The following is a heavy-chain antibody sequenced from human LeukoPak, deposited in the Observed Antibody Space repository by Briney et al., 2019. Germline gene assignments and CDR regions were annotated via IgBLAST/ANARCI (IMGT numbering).Heavy chain of an antibody. V-gene: IGHV4-39*07. J-gene: IGHJ3*02. CDR1: GFSFSNYA. CDR2: IYYSGST. Sequence: SGGSLRLSCAASGFSFSNYAMSWVRQAPGKGLEWIGSIYYSGSTYYNPSLKSRVTISVDTSKNQFSLKLSSVTAADTAVYYCARGGDAFDIWGQGTMVTVSS. CDR3: ARGGDAFDI.